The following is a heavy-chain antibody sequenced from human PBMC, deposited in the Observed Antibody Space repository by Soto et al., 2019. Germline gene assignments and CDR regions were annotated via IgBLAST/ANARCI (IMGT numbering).Heavy chain of an antibody. D-gene: IGHD3-10*01. V-gene: IGHV3-30*04. CDR1: GFTFSNYT. J-gene: IGHJ4*02. Sequence: GGSLRLSCAASGFTFSNYTMHWVRQAPGKGLEWVALISYDEIDKYFADAVKGRFTISRDNSKNTLYLQMDSLRAEDTAVYYCAGRSGSSDYWGRGTLGTVSS. CDR2: ISYDEIDK. CDR3: AGRSGSSDY.